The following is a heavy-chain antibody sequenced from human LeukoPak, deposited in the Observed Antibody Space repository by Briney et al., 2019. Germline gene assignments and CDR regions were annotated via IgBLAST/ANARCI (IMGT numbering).Heavy chain of an antibody. V-gene: IGHV1-2*02. Sequence: ASVKVSCKASGYTFTGYYMHWVRQAPAQGLEWMGWINPNSGGTNYAQKFQGRVTMTRDTSISTAYMELSRLRSDDTAVYYCARDGYSGSYAPYNWFDPWGQGTLVTVSS. CDR2: INPNSGGT. CDR3: ARDGYSGSYAPYNWFDP. J-gene: IGHJ5*02. CDR1: GYTFTGYY. D-gene: IGHD1-26*01.